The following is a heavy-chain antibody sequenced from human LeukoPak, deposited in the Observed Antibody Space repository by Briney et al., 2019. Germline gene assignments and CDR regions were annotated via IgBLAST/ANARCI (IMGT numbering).Heavy chain of an antibody. D-gene: IGHD2-15*01. CDR1: GYTFTGYY. J-gene: IGHJ3*02. CDR2: INPNSGGT. CDR3: ARGVVVAATPYAFDI. V-gene: IGHV1-2*02. Sequence: ASVKVSCKASGYTFTGYYMHWVRQAPGQGLEWMGWINPNSGGTNYAQKFQGRVTMTRDASISTAYMELSRLRSDDTAVYYCARGVVVAATPYAFDIWGQGTMVTVSS.